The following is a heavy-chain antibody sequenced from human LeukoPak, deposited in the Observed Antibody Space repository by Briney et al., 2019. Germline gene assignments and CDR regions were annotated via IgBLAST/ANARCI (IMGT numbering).Heavy chain of an antibody. CDR3: ARGGSPSYYYYYGMDV. J-gene: IGHJ6*02. Sequence: SSETLSLTCTVSGGSISSYYWSWIRQPPGKGLEWIGYIYYSGSTNYNPSLKSRVTISVDTSKNQFSLKLSSVTAADTAVYYCARGGSPSYYYYYGMDVWGQGTTVTVSS. CDR1: GGSISSYY. CDR2: IYYSGST. D-gene: IGHD5-12*01. V-gene: IGHV4-59*01.